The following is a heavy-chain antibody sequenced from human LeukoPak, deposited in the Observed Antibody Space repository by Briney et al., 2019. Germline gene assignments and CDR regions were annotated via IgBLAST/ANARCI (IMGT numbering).Heavy chain of an antibody. D-gene: IGHD5-24*01. CDR1: GFTFSSYS. J-gene: IGHJ6*02. V-gene: IGHV3-21*01. CDR2: ISSSSSYI. Sequence: KSGGSLRLSCAASGFTFSSYSMNWVRQAPGKGLEWVSSISSSSSYIYYADSVKGRFTISRDNAKNSLYLQMSSLRAEDTAVYYCARDIKMATIFYYGMDVWGQGTTATVSS. CDR3: ARDIKMATIFYYGMDV.